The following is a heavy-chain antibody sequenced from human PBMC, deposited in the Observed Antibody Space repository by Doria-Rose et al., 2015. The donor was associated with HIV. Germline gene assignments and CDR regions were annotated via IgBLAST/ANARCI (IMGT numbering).Heavy chain of an antibody. CDR2: IHHNGST. V-gene: IGHV4-34*01. J-gene: IGHJ6*02. D-gene: IGHD1-1*01. CDR1: GGSFSGYY. CDR3: ARGLLRGGWNDVDYYYGMDV. Sequence: QVQLQQWDAGLVKPSETLSLTCAVFGGSFSGYYWSWIRQPPGKGLEWIGGIHHNGSTNYKTSLKSRVTISLDTSKNLFSLKLSSVTAADTAVYYCARGLLRGGWNDVDYYYGMDVWGQGTTVTVSS.